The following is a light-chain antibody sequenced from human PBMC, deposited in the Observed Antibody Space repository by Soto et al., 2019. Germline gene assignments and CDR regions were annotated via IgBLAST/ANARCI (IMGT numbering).Light chain of an antibody. J-gene: IGLJ1*01. V-gene: IGLV2-14*01. CDR2: DVT. CDR1: SSDVGGYNF. CDR3: SSYTSISTYV. Sequence: ALTQPASVSGSPGQSITISCTGTSSDVGGYNFVSWYQQHPDKAPKLMIYDVTNRPSGVSNRFSGSKSGNTASLTISGLQAEDEADYYCSSYTSISTYVFGTGTKVT.